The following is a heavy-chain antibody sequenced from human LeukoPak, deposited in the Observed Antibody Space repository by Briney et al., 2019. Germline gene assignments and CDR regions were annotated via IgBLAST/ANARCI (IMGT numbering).Heavy chain of an antibody. V-gene: IGHV1-18*01. CDR1: GYRFTTYG. D-gene: IGHD3-16*02. Sequence: ASVKVSCKASGYRFTTYGISWVRQAPGQGLEWMGWITTHNGNTNYAQKFQGRVTMTTDTSTSTVYMELRSLKSDDTAMYYCAREGLRLGELSIDYWGQGTLVTVSS. CDR3: AREGLRLGELSIDY. CDR2: ITTHNGNT. J-gene: IGHJ4*02.